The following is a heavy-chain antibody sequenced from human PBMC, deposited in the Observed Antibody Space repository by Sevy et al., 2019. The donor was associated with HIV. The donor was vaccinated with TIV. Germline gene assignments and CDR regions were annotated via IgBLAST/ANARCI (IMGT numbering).Heavy chain of an antibody. D-gene: IGHD6-19*01. Sequence: ASVKVSCKASGYTFTSYGISWVRQAPGQGLEWMGWISAYNGNTNYAQKLQGRVTMTTDTSTSTAYMELRSLRSDDTAVYYCARDRGLGAVAGTGSFFVLIDHYYYGMDVWGQGTKVAVSS. J-gene: IGHJ6*02. CDR2: ISAYNGNT. CDR1: GYTFTSYG. CDR3: ARDRGLGAVAGTGSFFVLIDHYYYGMDV. V-gene: IGHV1-18*01.